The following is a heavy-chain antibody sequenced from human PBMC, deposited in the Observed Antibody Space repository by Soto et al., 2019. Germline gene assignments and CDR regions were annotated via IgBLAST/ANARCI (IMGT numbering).Heavy chain of an antibody. CDR1: GGSISSYY. CDR3: ARVGYDFWSGYLDY. J-gene: IGHJ4*02. D-gene: IGHD3-3*01. Sequence: SETLSLTCTVSGGSISSYYWSWIRQPPGKGLEWIGYIYYSGSTNYNPSLKSRVTISVDTSKNQFSLKLSSVTAADTAVYYCARVGYDFWSGYLDYWGQGTLVTVSS. V-gene: IGHV4-59*01. CDR2: IYYSGST.